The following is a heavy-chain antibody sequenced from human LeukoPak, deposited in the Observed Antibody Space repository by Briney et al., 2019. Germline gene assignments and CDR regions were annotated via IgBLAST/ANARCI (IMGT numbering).Heavy chain of an antibody. V-gene: IGHV3-30*18. D-gene: IGHD6-19*01. J-gene: IGHJ4*02. CDR1: GLSFSNYD. CDR2: ISNEGSNN. Sequence: GRSLRLSCAASGLSFSNYDMHWVRQAPGKGLEGVALISNEGSNNNYADSVRGRFNISRDNSKNTLYLEVNSLRVEDTGVYYCAKEQWLINSFDNWGQGTLVTVSS. CDR3: AKEQWLINSFDN.